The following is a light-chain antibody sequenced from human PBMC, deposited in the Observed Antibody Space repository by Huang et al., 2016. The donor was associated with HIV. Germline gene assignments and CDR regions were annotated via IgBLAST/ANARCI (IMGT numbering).Light chain of an antibody. Sequence: ERVMTQSPASLCMSPGETATLSCRASQTVSSNLAWYQKKPGQAPRLVIYGASTRATGVQARFSGDGSGTECTRTIKSLQSEDSAIYYCQQYNKWPPVTFGQGTRLEIK. CDR1: QTVSSN. CDR2: GAS. V-gene: IGKV3-15*01. J-gene: IGKJ5*01. CDR3: QQYNKWPPVT.